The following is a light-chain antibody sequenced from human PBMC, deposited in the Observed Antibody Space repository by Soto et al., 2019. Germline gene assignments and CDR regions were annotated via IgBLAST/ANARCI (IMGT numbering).Light chain of an antibody. CDR2: DVT. V-gene: IGLV2-11*01. CDR1: SSDVGGYGY. Sequence: QSLLTQPRSVSGSPGQSVTISCTGTSSDVGGYGYVSWFQQHPGKAPKLMIYDVTTRPSGIPDRFSGSKSASTASLTISGLQAEDEADYYCFSYAGDYTFVFGSGTKVTVL. J-gene: IGLJ1*01. CDR3: FSYAGDYTFV.